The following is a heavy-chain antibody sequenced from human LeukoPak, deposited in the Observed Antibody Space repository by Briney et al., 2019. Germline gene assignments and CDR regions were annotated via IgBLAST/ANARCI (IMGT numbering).Heavy chain of an antibody. D-gene: IGHD6-13*01. J-gene: IGHJ2*01. CDR3: ARDRSSLFDL. CDR2: MSPNSGNT. CDR1: GYTFTSYD. V-gene: IGHV1-8*01. Sequence: ASVKVSCKASGYTFTSYDINWVRQATGQGLEWMGWMSPNSGNTGYAQKFQGRVTMTRNTSISTAYMELSRLRSDDTAVYYCARDRSSLFDLWGRGTLVTVSS.